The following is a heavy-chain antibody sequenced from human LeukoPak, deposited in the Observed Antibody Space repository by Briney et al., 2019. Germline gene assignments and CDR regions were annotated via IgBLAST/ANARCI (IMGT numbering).Heavy chain of an antibody. Sequence: PGGSLRLSCAAPGFTFSGYAMSWVRQAPGKGLEWVSAISDSGDATYYADSVRGRFTISRDNSKNTVYLQLNSLRAADTAVYYCVKDFLPAGDRGGYYSPFDYWGQGTLVTVSS. CDR1: GFTFSGYA. CDR2: ISDSGDAT. CDR3: VKDFLPAGDRGGYYSPFDY. V-gene: IGHV3-23*01. D-gene: IGHD3-22*01. J-gene: IGHJ4*02.